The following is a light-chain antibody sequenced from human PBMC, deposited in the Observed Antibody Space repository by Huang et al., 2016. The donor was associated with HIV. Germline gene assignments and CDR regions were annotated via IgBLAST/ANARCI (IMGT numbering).Light chain of an antibody. CDR3: QKYYTPPPA. Sequence: DIVMTQSPDSLAVSLGERATINCKSSQSLLYSSNNQNYLGWYQMKPGQPPRLLMYVASNLESGVPDRFSGSGSGTDFTRTIDSLQPEDVAVYYCQKYYTPPPAFGQGTKLEIK. CDR2: VAS. J-gene: IGKJ2*01. CDR1: QSLLYSSNNQNY. V-gene: IGKV4-1*01.